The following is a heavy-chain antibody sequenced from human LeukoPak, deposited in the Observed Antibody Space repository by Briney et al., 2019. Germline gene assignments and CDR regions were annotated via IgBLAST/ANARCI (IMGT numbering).Heavy chain of an antibody. V-gene: IGHV4-59*11. J-gene: IGHJ4*02. D-gene: IGHD1-26*01. CDR1: GCSISSHY. Sequence: SETLSLTCTVSGCSISSHYWSWIRQPPGKGLEWIGYIYYSGSTNYNPSLKSRVTISVDTSKNQFSLKLSSVTAADTAVYYCARAGGSGSYYVYWGQGTLVTVSS. CDR2: IYYSGST. CDR3: ARAGGSGSYYVY.